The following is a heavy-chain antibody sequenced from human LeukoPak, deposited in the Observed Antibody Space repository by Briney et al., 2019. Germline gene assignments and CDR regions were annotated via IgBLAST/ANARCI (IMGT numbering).Heavy chain of an antibody. D-gene: IGHD1-14*01. CDR3: PREFEPDYFDY. CDR1: GFTFSGYT. CDR2: ISSSGLYI. V-gene: IGHV3-21*04. J-gene: IGHJ4*02. Sequence: PGGSLRLSCTVSGFTFSGYTMHWVRQAPGKGLEWVSSISSSGLYIYFADSLKGRFTISRDNAKNSLYLQVNSLRAEDTAVYYCPREFEPDYFDYWGQGTLVTVSS.